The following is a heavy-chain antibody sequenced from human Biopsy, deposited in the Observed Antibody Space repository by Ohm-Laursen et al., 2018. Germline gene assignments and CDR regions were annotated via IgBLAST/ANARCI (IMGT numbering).Heavy chain of an antibody. Sequence: GASVTASRQASGNTFTTYHIHWVRQAPGQGLEWMGVISPSGATTSFSQKFQGRITMTRDTSTGTVYMDLNSLGSEDTAVYYCARAGVGSDGTDSYYYGMDVWGPGTTVTVSS. CDR1: GNTFTTYH. D-gene: IGHD5-24*01. V-gene: IGHV1-46*01. J-gene: IGHJ6*02. CDR3: ARAGVGSDGTDSYYYGMDV. CDR2: ISPSGATT.